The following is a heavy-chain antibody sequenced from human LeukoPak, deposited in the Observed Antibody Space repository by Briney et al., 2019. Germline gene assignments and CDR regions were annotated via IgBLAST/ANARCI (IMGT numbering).Heavy chain of an antibody. CDR2: VSGSGSYT. CDR1: GFTFSDYY. D-gene: IGHD2-2*01. Sequence: GGSLRLSCAASGFTFSDYYMTWIRQAPGKGLEWVSCVSGSGSYTNYADSVKGRFTISRDNAKNSLFLQMNSLRAEDTAVYYCATETRYCTSTSCSYYFGMDVWGKGTTVTVSS. J-gene: IGHJ6*04. CDR3: ATETRYCTSTSCSYYFGMDV. V-gene: IGHV3-11*06.